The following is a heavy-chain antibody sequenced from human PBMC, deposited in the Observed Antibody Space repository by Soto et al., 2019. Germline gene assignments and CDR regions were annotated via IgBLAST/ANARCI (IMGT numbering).Heavy chain of an antibody. J-gene: IGHJ6*03. Sequence: SETLSLTCAVYGGSFSGYYWSWIRQPPGKGLEWIGEINHSGSTNYNPSLKSRVTISVDTSKNQFSLKLSSVTAADTAVYYCARGPPFRYYYYMDVWGKGTTVTVSS. CDR2: INHSGST. V-gene: IGHV4-34*01. CDR3: ARGPPFRYYYYMDV. CDR1: GGSFSGYY.